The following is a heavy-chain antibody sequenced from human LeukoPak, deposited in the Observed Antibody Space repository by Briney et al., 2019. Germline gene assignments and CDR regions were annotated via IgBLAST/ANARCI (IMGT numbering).Heavy chain of an antibody. Sequence: PGGSLRLSCAASGFTFSNYWMSWVCQAPGKGLEWVANIKQDGSGNYVDSVKGRFTISRDNAKNSLYLQMNSLRVDDTAVYYCARGSYWGGDYWGQGTLVTVSS. V-gene: IGHV3-7*01. CDR3: ARGSYWGGDY. J-gene: IGHJ4*02. D-gene: IGHD7-27*01. CDR1: GFTFSNYW. CDR2: IKQDGSG.